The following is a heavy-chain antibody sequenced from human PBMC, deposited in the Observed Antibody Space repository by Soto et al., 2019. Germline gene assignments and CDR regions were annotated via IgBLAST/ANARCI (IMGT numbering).Heavy chain of an antibody. J-gene: IGHJ5*02. CDR1: GASIGSGGW. CDR3: ARHEGVTGPDQ. CDR2: IFHDGNT. Sequence: SETLSLTCAVSGASIGSGGWWSWVRQPPGKGLEWIAEIFHDGNTNYSPSLKSRVTISVDKSQNQFSLNVYSVTAADTAVYYCARHEGVTGPDQWGQGTLVTVSS. V-gene: IGHV4-4*02. D-gene: IGHD2-21*02.